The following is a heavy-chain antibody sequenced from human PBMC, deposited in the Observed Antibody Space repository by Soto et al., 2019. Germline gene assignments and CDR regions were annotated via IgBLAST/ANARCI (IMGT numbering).Heavy chain of an antibody. J-gene: IGHJ3*02. Sequence: SVKVSSKASRGTFSSYALSWVQQAPEQGLEWMGGIIPIFGTANYAQKFQGRVTITADESTSTAYMELSSLRSEDTAVYYCVTVGAVTAEVKALAIWGKGTMVPVSS. D-gene: IGHD1-26*01. CDR3: VTVGAVTAEVKALAI. CDR2: IIPIFGTA. V-gene: IGHV1-69*13. CDR1: RGTFSSYA.